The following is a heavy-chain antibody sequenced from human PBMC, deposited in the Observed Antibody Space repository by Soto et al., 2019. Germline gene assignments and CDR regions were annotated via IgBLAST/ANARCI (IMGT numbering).Heavy chain of an antibody. CDR2: IIPIFGTA. V-gene: IGHV1-69*13. CDR1: GGTFSSYA. D-gene: IGHD4-4*01. CDR3: SYEFDYSSSLYY. Sequence: GASVKVSCKASGGTFSSYAISWVRQAPGQGLEWMGGIIPIFGTANYAQKFQGRVTITADESTSTAYMELSSLRSEDTAVYYCSYEFDYSSSLYYWGQGTLLTVSS. J-gene: IGHJ4*02.